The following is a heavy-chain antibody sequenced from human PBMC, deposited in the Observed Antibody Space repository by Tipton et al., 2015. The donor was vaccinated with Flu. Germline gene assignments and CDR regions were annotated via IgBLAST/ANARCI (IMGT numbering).Heavy chain of an antibody. Sequence: TLSLTCTVSGGSLSSFYWTWIRQPAGKGLEWIGRIYTSGVTKYNPSLKSRVTMSVDTSKNQFSLKLSSVTAADTAVYYCARHRYYSGYDSWGQGTLVTVSS. CDR1: GGSLSSFY. J-gene: IGHJ5*02. V-gene: IGHV4-4*07. D-gene: IGHD5-12*01. CDR3: ARHRYYSGYDS. CDR2: IYTSGVT.